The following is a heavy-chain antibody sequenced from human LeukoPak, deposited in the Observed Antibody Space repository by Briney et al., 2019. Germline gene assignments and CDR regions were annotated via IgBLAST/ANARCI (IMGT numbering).Heavy chain of an antibody. D-gene: IGHD6-13*01. J-gene: IGHJ4*02. CDR1: GGTFSSYA. CDR3: AQRQAAVIAAAGTRGPFDY. V-gene: IGHV1-69*05. CDR2: IIPIFGTT. Sequence: SSVTVSFKASGGTFSSYAISWVRQAPGQGLEWMGGIIPIFGTTKYAQKFQGRVTITTDEYTSTAYMELSSLRSEDTAVYYCAQRQAAVIAAAGTRGPFDYWGQGTLVTVST.